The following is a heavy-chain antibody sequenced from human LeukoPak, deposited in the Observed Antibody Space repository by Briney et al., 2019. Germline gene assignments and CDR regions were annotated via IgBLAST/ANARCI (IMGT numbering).Heavy chain of an antibody. CDR1: GFTFSSYE. CDR3: AREDWNQGGYYYGMDA. D-gene: IGHD1-1*01. CDR2: ISSSGSTI. J-gene: IGHJ6*02. V-gene: IGHV3-48*03. Sequence: GGSLRLSCAASGFTFSSYEMNWVRQAPGKGLEWVSYISSSGSTIYYADSVKGRFTISRDNAKNSLYLQMNSLRAEDTAVYYCAREDWNQGGYYYGMDAWGQGTTVTVSS.